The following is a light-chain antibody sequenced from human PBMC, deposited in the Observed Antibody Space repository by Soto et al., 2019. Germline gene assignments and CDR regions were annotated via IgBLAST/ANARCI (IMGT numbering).Light chain of an antibody. CDR2: KAS. J-gene: IGKJ1*01. Sequence: DIQMTQSPSTLSASVGDRVTITCRASQSISSWLAWYQQKPGKAPKLLIYKASSLESGVPSRFSGSGSGTEFTLTISSLQPDDFATYDCQQYNSYRWTFVQGTKVEIK. V-gene: IGKV1-5*03. CDR3: QQYNSYRWT. CDR1: QSISSW.